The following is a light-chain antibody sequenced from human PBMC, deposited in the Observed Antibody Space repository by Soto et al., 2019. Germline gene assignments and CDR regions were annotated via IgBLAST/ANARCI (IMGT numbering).Light chain of an antibody. CDR1: QTASSSH. J-gene: IGKJ2*01. V-gene: IGKV3-20*01. CDR2: DAS. Sequence: EIVLTQSPGALSLSPGARATLSCRASQTASSSHLAWYQQKPGQAPRLIIYDASSRATGISDRFSGSGSGTDCTLTISRLESEDVAVYYCQQYGRSPYTFGQGTKVDIK. CDR3: QQYGRSPYT.